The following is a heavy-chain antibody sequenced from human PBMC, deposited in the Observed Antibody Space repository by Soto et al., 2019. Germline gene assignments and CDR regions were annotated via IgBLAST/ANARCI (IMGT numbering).Heavy chain of an antibody. J-gene: IGHJ5*02. CDR1: GYIFTSYY. CDR3: ARDPEQSYYVHNWFDP. Sequence: ASVKVSCKTSGYIFTSYYMHWVRQAPGQGLEWMGIINPSGGSTSYAQKFQGRVTMTRDTSTSTVYMELSSLRSEDTAVYYCARDPEQSYYVHNWFDPWGQGTPVTVS. D-gene: IGHD3-10*02. V-gene: IGHV1-46*01. CDR2: INPSGGST.